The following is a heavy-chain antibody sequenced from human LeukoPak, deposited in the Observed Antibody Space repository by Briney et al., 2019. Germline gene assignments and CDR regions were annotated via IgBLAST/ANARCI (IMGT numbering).Heavy chain of an antibody. CDR3: AKGDSVRYFDWLLPYYFDY. CDR2: ISGSGGST. V-gene: IGHV3-23*01. Sequence: GGSLRLSCAASGFTFSSYAMHWVRQAPGKGLEWVSAISGSGGSTYYADSVKGRFTISRDNSKNTLYLQMNSLRAEDTAVYYCAKGDSVRYFDWLLPYYFDYWGQGTLVTVSS. D-gene: IGHD3-9*01. CDR1: GFTFSSYA. J-gene: IGHJ4*02.